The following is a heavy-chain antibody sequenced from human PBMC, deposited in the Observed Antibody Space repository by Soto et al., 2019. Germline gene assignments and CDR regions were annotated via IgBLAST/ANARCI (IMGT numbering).Heavy chain of an antibody. Sequence: SLRLSCTVAGFTFGDYMMCWIRLAPGKXREWVGFIRSKGYGWTTKYAASVQGRFTISGDDSKSVAYLQMNSLKTEDTAVYYCTRAGPGCRGGSCYGAWGQGTLVTVSS. D-gene: IGHD2-15*01. J-gene: IGHJ5*02. V-gene: IGHV3-49*03. CDR3: TRAGPGCRGGSCYGA. CDR2: IRSKGYGWTT. CDR1: GFTFGDYM.